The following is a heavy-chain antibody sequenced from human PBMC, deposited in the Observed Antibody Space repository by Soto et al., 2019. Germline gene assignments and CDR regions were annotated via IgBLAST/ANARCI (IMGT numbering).Heavy chain of an antibody. V-gene: IGHV1-69*13. CDR3: AKARYSSPMGYYYGMDV. D-gene: IGHD6-19*01. CDR1: RVAFSKFI. J-gene: IGHJ6*02. Sequence: SVKVSCKASRVAFSKFIVTWVRQAPGLGLEWVGGIIPIFGTANYAQKFQGRVTITADESTSTSYMEVNNLRSEDTAVYYCAKARYSSPMGYYYGMDVWGQGTTVTVSS. CDR2: IIPIFGTA.